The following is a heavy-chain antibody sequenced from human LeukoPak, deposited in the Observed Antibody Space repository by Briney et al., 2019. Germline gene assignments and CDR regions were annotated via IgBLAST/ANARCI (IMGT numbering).Heavy chain of an antibody. CDR2: ISHSGGTT. V-gene: IGHV3-23*01. J-gene: IGHJ4*02. CDR3: ATVTGGWFPNPN. D-gene: IGHD3-10*01. CDR1: GFTFSSYA. Sequence: GGSLRLSCAASGFTFSSYAMSWVRQAPGKGPEWVSAISHSGGTTYYADSVKGRFTITRDNSKNTLYLQMNSLRAEDTAVYYCATVTGGWFPNPNWGQGTLATVSS.